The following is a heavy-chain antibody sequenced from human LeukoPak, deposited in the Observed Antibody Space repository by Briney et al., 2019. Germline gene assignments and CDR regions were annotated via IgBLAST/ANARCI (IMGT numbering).Heavy chain of an antibody. D-gene: IGHD6-13*01. CDR3: AKGNSSSKPYNYYYYGMDV. V-gene: IGHV3-23*01. CDR1: GFTFSSYA. J-gene: IGHJ6*02. Sequence: GGSLRLSCAASGFTFSSYAMSWVRQAPGKGLEGVSAISGSGGSTYYADSVKGRFTISRDNAKNTLYLQMNSLRAEDTAVYYCAKGNSSSKPYNYYYYGMDVWGQGTTVTVSS. CDR2: ISGSGGST.